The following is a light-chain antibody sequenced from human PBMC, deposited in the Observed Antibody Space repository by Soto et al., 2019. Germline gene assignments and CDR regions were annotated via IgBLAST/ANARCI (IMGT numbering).Light chain of an antibody. V-gene: IGKV1-5*01. CDR1: QSISGW. Sequence: DIQMTQSPSTLSASVGDRVTITCRASQSISGWLAWYQQKPGKAPNLLIYDASSLGSGVPSRFSGSGSGTEFTLTISSLQPDDFATYYCQQHNSYPRTFGQGTKVDIK. CDR2: DAS. CDR3: QQHNSYPRT. J-gene: IGKJ1*01.